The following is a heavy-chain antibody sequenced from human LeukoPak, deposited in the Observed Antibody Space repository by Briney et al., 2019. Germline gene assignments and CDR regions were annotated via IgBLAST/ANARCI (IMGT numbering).Heavy chain of an antibody. CDR1: GGSISSGSYY. D-gene: IGHD1-7*01. CDR3: ASGRWNYVFDP. Sequence: SETLSLTCTVSGGSISSGSYYWRWIRQPAGTGLEWIGRIYTSGSTNYNPSLKSRVTISVDTSKNQFSLKLSSVTAADTAVYYCASGRWNYVFDPWGQGTLVTVSS. J-gene: IGHJ5*02. V-gene: IGHV4-61*02. CDR2: IYTSGST.